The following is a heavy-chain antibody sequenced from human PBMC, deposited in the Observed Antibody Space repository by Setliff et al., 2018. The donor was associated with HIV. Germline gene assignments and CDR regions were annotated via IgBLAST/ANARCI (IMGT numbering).Heavy chain of an antibody. D-gene: IGHD6-19*01. CDR1: GFTFDDYA. V-gene: IGHV3-43D*04. CDR2: ISWDGGGT. J-gene: IGHJ6*02. Sequence: ETPRLSCAASGFTFDDYAMHWVRQAPGKGLEWVSLISWDGGGTYYADSVKGLFPISRDNIKNSLYLQMNSLRAEDTAFYYCAKGYRRSSGWPEYYYYALDVWGQGTTVTVSS. CDR3: AKGYRRSSGWPEYYYYALDV.